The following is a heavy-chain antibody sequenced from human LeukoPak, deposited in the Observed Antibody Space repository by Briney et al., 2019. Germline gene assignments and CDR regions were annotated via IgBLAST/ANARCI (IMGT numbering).Heavy chain of an antibody. CDR2: IIPIFGTA. CDR1: GGTFSSYA. CDR3: ARSRGYSGYGGGFDY. Sequence: GASVKVSCKASGGTFSSYAISWVRQAPGQGLEWMGGIIPIFGTANYAQKFQGRVTMTTDTSTSTAYMELRSLRSDDTAVYYCARSRGYSGYGGGFDYWGQGTLVTVSS. D-gene: IGHD5-12*01. J-gene: IGHJ4*02. V-gene: IGHV1-69*05.